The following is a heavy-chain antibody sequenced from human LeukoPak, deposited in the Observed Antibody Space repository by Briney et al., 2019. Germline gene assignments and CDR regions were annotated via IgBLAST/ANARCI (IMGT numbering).Heavy chain of an antibody. D-gene: IGHD3-16*01. CDR1: GFTFSSYA. CDR2: ISGSGAST. J-gene: IGHJ3*02. Sequence: PGGSLRLSCAASGFTFSSYAMSWVRQAPGKGLEWVSSISGSGASTYYADSVKGRFTISTDNSTNTLYVQMNSLTAEDTAVYYCAKSQFGGVFDGFDIWGQGTMVTVSS. CDR3: AKSQFGGVFDGFDI. V-gene: IGHV3-23*01.